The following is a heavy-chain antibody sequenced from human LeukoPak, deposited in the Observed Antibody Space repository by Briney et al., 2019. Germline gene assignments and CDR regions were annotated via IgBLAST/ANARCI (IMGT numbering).Heavy chain of an antibody. J-gene: IGHJ4*02. CDR2: ISSSASTI. CDR3: ARDPPGEYPDY. Sequence: GGSLRLSCVASGFTFSDYYMNWIRQAPGKGLEWVSYISSSASTIYYADSVKGRLTISRDNAKNSLYLQMNSLTAADTAVYYCARDPPGEYPDYWGQGTLVTVSS. CDR1: GFTFSDYY. D-gene: IGHD3-10*01. V-gene: IGHV3-11*01.